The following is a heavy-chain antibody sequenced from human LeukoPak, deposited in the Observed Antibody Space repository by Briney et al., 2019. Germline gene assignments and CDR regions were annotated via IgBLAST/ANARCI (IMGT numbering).Heavy chain of an antibody. CDR3: ARDIPSGYSSSWYEADAFDI. V-gene: IGHV4-59*01. D-gene: IGHD6-13*01. J-gene: IGHJ3*02. CDR1: GGSISRYY. CDR2: IYYNGST. Sequence: SETLSLTCTVSGGSISRYYWSWIRQPPGKGLEWIGYIYYNGSTNYNPSLKSRVTISVDTSKNQFSLKLSSATAADTAVYYCARDIPSGYSSSWYEADAFDIWGQGTMVTVSS.